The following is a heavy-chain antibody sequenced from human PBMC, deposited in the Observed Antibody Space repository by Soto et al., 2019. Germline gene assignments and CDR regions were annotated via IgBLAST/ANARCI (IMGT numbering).Heavy chain of an antibody. D-gene: IGHD6-6*01. J-gene: IGHJ4*02. V-gene: IGHV4-4*02. CDR3: ASREEARPF. CDR2: IHRSRGT. CDR1: GGSINTDSW. Sequence: QVQLQESGPGLVSPLGTLSLTCAVSGGSINTDSWWTWVRQPPGKGLEWIGEIHRSRGTNYNSSLKRRVTISIDRYTNHFSLRLYSVPAADTAVYYCASREEARPFWGQGTLVTVSS.